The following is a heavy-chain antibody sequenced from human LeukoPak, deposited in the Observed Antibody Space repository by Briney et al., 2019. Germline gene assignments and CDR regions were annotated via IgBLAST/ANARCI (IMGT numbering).Heavy chain of an antibody. J-gene: IGHJ4*02. Sequence: SGPARVKPTQTLTLPCTFSGFSLSTSGMCVSWIRQPPGKALEWLALIDWDDDKYYSTSLKTRLTISKDTSKNQVVLTMTNMDPVDTATYYCARIRRDGYNYGIDYWGQGTLVTVSS. CDR3: ARIRRDGYNYGIDY. D-gene: IGHD5-24*01. CDR1: GFSLSTSGMC. V-gene: IGHV2-70*01. CDR2: IDWDDDK.